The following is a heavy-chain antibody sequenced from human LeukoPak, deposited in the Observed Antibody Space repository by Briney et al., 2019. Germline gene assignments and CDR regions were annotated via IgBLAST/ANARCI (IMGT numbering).Heavy chain of an antibody. CDR2: ISSSGSST. Sequence: PGGSLRLSCAASGFIFSDYYMDWVRQAPGKGLEWVSYISSSGSSTKYADSVKGRFTISRDNAKNSLYLQMNSLRVEDTAVYYCARDRGRVAGEYFDYWGQGTLVTVSS. CDR1: GFIFSDYY. D-gene: IGHD6-19*01. V-gene: IGHV3-11*06. CDR3: ARDRGRVAGEYFDY. J-gene: IGHJ4*02.